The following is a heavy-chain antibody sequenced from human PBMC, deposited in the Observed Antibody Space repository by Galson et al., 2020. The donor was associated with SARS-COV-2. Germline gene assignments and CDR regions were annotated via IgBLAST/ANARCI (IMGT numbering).Heavy chain of an antibody. CDR2: INDISSER. Sequence: GGSLRLSCAASGFNFDIYTMHWVRQAPGMGLEWVAAINDISSERFYADSVKGRFTISRDNFHKTLSLQMNSLRPDDTAVYYCARDVSSYARWGQGTLVAVSS. CDR3: ARDVSSYAR. CDR1: GFNFDIYT. J-gene: IGHJ4*02. D-gene: IGHD3-16*01. V-gene: IGHV3-30-3*01.